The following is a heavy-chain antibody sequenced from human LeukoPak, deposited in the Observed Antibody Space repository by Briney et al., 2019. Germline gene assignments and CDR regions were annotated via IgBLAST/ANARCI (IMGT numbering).Heavy chain of an antibody. CDR1: GFTFSSYW. CDR2: IHSGGDT. J-gene: IGHJ4*02. Sequence: GGSLRLSCAASGFTFSSYWMSWVRQAPGKGLEWVSLIHSGGDTYYADSVKGRFIISRDNSKNTLYLQMNSLRAEDTAVYYCARDLGSLGYFDYWGQGTLVTVSS. V-gene: IGHV3-53*01. D-gene: IGHD3-16*01. CDR3: ARDLGSLGYFDY.